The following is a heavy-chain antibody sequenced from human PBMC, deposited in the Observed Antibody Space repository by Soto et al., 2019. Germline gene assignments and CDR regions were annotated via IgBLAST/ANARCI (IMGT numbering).Heavy chain of an antibody. CDR3: AGTNEAEPYFDY. CDR2: ISYDGSNK. V-gene: IGHV3-30*03. CDR1: GFTFISYS. D-gene: IGHD1-1*01. Sequence: PGGSMRLSCTAAGFTFISYSMHWVRKAPGKGLEWVAVISYDGSNKYYADSVKGRFTISRDNSKNTLYLQMNSLRAEDTAVYYCAGTNEAEPYFDYWGQGTLVTVSS. J-gene: IGHJ4*02.